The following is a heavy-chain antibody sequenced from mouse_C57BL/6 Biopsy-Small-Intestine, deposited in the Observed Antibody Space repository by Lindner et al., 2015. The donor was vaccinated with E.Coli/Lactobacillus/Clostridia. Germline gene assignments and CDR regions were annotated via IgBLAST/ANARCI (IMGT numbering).Heavy chain of an antibody. CDR3: TRDSVIWGTYRYFDY. CDR1: GYTFTNYG. D-gene: IGHD1-1*01. CDR2: ISPYNGNT. J-gene: IGHJ4*01. Sequence: SVKVSCKASGYTFTNYGVSWVRQAPGQGLEWMGWISPYNGNTNYAQNLQDRVAMTTDTSTSTAYMELRSLRSADTAVYYCTRDSVIWGTYRYFDYWGQGTLVTVSS. V-gene: IGHV1-4*01.